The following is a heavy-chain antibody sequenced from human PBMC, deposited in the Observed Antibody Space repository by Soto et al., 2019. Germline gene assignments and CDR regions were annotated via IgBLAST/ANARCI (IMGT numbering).Heavy chain of an antibody. CDR3: ARDRCTNGVCYAPSDY. Sequence: GGSLRLSCATSGFTFSTYAMHWVRRAPGKGLEYVSAISSNGRSTYYANSVKGRFTISRDNSKNTLYLQMDSLRAEDMAVYYCARDRCTNGVCYAPSDYWGQGTLVTVSS. V-gene: IGHV3-64*01. CDR1: GFTFSTYA. J-gene: IGHJ4*02. D-gene: IGHD2-8*01. CDR2: ISSNGRST.